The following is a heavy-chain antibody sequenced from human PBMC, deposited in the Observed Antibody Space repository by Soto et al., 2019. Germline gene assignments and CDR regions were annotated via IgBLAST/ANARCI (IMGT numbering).Heavy chain of an antibody. Sequence: SETLSLTCTVSDDSSSSYKWSWIRQPPGRRLEWIGYIDSNGGTSYNPSLQSRVTISIDTSTKQFSLKLSSVTAADTAVYYCVRQGFGRLHGLVDVSGQRTTVTVSS. J-gene: IGHJ6*02. CDR3: VRQGFGRLHGLVDV. CDR2: IDSNGGT. D-gene: IGHD3-10*01. V-gene: IGHV4-59*08. CDR1: DDSSSSYK.